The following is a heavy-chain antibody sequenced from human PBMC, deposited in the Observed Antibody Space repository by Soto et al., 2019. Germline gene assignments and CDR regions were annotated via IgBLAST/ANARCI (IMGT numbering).Heavy chain of an antibody. J-gene: IGHJ4*02. V-gene: IGHV1-3*01. CDR3: ARGVAPYYFDY. CDR1: GGTFSSYT. D-gene: IGHD2-15*01. CDR2: IIAILGIT. Sequence: GASVKVSCKASGGTFSSYTISWVRQAPGQRLEWMGWIIAILGITKYSQKFQGRVTITRDTSASTAYMELSSLRSEDTAVYYCARGVAPYYFDYWGQGTLVTAPQ.